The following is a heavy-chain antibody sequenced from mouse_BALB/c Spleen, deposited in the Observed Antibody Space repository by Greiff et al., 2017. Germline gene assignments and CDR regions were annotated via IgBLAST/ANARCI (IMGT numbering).Heavy chain of an antibody. V-gene: IGHV2-6-7*01. CDR1: GFSLTGYG. CDR3: AREIQLGLRSGFAY. J-gene: IGHJ3*01. D-gene: IGHD3-1*01. Sequence: QVQLKESGPGLVAPSQSLSITCTVSGFSLTGYGVNWVRQPPGKGLEWLGMIWGDGSTDYNSALKSRLSISKDNSKSQVFLKMNSLQTDDTARYYCAREIQLGLRSGFAYWGQGTLVTVSA. CDR2: IWGDGST.